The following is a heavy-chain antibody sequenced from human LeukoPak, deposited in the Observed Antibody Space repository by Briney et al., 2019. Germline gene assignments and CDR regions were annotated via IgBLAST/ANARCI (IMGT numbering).Heavy chain of an antibody. J-gene: IGHJ5*02. V-gene: IGHV4-39*07. CDR3: ARLPSPYVQDDFWSHFDP. CDR2: IYYSGST. D-gene: IGHD3-3*01. CDR1: GGSISSSSYY. Sequence: PSETLSLTCTVSGGSISSSSYYWGWIRQPPGKGLEWIGSIYYSGSTYYNPSLKSRVTISVDTSKNQFSLKLSSVTAADTAVYYCARLPSPYVQDDFWSHFDPWGQGTLVTVSS.